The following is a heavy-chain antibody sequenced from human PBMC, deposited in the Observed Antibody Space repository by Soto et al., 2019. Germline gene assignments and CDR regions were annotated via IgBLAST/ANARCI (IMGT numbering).Heavy chain of an antibody. CDR2: ISGSGGST. CDR1: GFTFSSYA. Sequence: PGGSLRLSCAASGFTFSSYAMSWVRQAPGKGLEWVSAISGSGGSTYYADSVKGRFTISRDNSKNTLYLQMNSLRAEDTAVYYCAKWRAAAGTDYYYGMDVWGHGTTVTVSS. CDR3: AKWRAAAGTDYYYGMDV. J-gene: IGHJ6*02. D-gene: IGHD6-13*01. V-gene: IGHV3-23*01.